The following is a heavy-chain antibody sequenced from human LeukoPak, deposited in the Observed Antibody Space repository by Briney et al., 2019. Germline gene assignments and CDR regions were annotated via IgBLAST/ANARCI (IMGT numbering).Heavy chain of an antibody. J-gene: IGHJ6*02. CDR1: GYSFTSHW. Sequence: GESLKISCKGSGYSFTSHWIAWVRQMPGKGLEWMGIIYPGNPETRYSPSFQGQVTMSADKSTRTAYLQWSSLKASDTAIYYCARGVVGANDYFYGMDVWGQGTTVTVSS. CDR3: ARGVVGANDYFYGMDV. CDR2: IYPGNPET. V-gene: IGHV5-51*01. D-gene: IGHD1-26*01.